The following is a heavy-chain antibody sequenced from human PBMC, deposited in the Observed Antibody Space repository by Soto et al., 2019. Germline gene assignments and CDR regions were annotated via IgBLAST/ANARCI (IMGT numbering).Heavy chain of an antibody. Sequence: ETLSLTCSFSGYSVTSSDYYWAWIRQPPGKGLEWIGSMFYSGLTYYNPSLKSRVTLSVDTSKNQFSVRLNSVTAADTAVYYCAPLSVSLSGPYGIHVWGQGTTVTVSS. CDR1: GYSVTSSDYY. J-gene: IGHJ6*02. CDR3: APLSVSLSGPYGIHV. D-gene: IGHD2-15*01. V-gene: IGHV4-39*01. CDR2: MFYSGLT.